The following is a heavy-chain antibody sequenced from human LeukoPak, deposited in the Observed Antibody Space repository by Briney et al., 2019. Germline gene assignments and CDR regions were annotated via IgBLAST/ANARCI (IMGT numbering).Heavy chain of an antibody. Sequence: PGGSLRLSCAAFGFTFSGYWMHWVRQAPGKGLVWVSRINSDGSSTSYADSVKGRFTISRDNAKNTLYLQMNSLRAEDTAVYYCARGSGHSSSWFVDYWGQGTLVTVSS. CDR3: ARGSGHSSSWFVDY. V-gene: IGHV3-74*01. J-gene: IGHJ4*02. CDR1: GFTFSGYW. D-gene: IGHD6-13*01. CDR2: INSDGSST.